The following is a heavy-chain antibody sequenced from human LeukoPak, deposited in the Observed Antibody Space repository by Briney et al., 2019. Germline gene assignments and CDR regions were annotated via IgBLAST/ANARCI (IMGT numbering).Heavy chain of an antibody. D-gene: IGHD3-22*01. Sequence: SETLSLTCTVSGGSIYSRSYYWGWVRQPPGRGLEWIGSMYYKGETYLNPSLKSRVTISHTSKNQFSLKLKSVTAADTAVYYCAKVEKTYYYDSTGIYFDYWGQGTLVTVSS. CDR1: GGSIYSRSYY. CDR3: AKVEKTYYYDSTGIYFDY. CDR2: MYYKGET. J-gene: IGHJ4*02. V-gene: IGHV4-39*07.